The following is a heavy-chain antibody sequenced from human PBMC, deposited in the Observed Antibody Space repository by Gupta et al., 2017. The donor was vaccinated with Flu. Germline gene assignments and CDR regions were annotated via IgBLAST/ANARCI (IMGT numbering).Heavy chain of an antibody. CDR1: GFTFSTYG. V-gene: IGHV3-23*01. D-gene: IGHD5-12*01. CDR2: ISSNDGST. CDR3: ARKYSGCDY. J-gene: IGHJ4*02. Sequence: DVQLLESGGGLVQPGGSLRLSCAASGFTFSTYGMSWVRQAPGKGLEWVSSISSNDGSTYYGDSARGRFTISRDNSKNTLFLQMNSLRAEDTAIYYCARKYSGCDYWGQGTLVTVSS.